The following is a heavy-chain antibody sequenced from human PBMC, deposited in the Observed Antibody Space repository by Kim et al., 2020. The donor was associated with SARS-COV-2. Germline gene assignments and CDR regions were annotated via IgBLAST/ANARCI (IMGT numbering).Heavy chain of an antibody. Sequence: ASVKVSCKASGYTFTAYYLHWVRQAPGQGLEWVGWINPNNGGTKYAQKLQGRVTVTRDTSISTAYMELSRVTSDDTAVYYCARGRIAAPGTLGWYFDLWGRGTLVSVSS. J-gene: IGHJ2*01. D-gene: IGHD6-13*01. V-gene: IGHV1-2*02. CDR2: INPNNGGT. CDR1: GYTFTAYY. CDR3: ARGRIAAPGTLGWYFDL.